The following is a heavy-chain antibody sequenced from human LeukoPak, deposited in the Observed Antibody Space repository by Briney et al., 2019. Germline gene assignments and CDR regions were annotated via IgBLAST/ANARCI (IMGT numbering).Heavy chain of an antibody. CDR1: GGSISSGGYY. V-gene: IGHV4-31*03. Sequence: PSETLSLTCTVSGGSISSGGYYRSWIRQHPGKGLEWIGYIYYSGSTYYNPSLKSRVTISVDTSKNQFSLKLSSVTAADTAVYYCARGAKNTIFGVVIMPWFDPWGQGTLVTVSS. CDR3: ARGAKNTIFGVVIMPWFDP. D-gene: IGHD3-3*01. CDR2: IYYSGST. J-gene: IGHJ5*02.